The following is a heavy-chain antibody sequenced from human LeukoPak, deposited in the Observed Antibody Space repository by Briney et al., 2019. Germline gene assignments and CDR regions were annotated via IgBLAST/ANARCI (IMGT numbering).Heavy chain of an antibody. CDR1: GGTFSSYA. V-gene: IGHV1-69*13. Sequence: SVKVSCKASGGTFSSYAISWVRQAPGQGLEWMGGIIPIFGTADYAQKFQGRVTITADEFTSTAYMELSSLRSEDTAVYYCARALDSSGWFGFDYWGQGTLVTVSS. CDR2: IIPIFGTA. J-gene: IGHJ4*02. D-gene: IGHD6-19*01. CDR3: ARALDSSGWFGFDY.